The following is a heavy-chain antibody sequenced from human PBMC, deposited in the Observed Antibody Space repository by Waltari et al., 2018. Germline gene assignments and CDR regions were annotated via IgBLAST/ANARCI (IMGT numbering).Heavy chain of an antibody. CDR3: ARDPTPGYYYYDSSGFPMDV. J-gene: IGHJ6*03. Sequence: QLQLQESGPGLVKPSQTLSLTCTVSGGSISSGSYYWSWIRQPAGKGLEWIGRIYTSGSTNYNPSLKSRVTISVDTSKNQFSLKLSSVTAADTAVYYCARDPTPGYYYYDSSGFPMDVWGKGTTVTVSS. V-gene: IGHV4-61*02. CDR2: IYTSGST. CDR1: GGSISSGSYY. D-gene: IGHD3-22*01.